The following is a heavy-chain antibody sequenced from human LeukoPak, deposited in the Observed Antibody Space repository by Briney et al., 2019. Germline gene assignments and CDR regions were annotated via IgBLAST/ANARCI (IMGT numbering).Heavy chain of an antibody. V-gene: IGHV4-31*03. CDR3: ASGELSGPFDY. D-gene: IGHD2-21*01. J-gene: IGHJ4*02. Sequence: SETLSLTCTVSGGSISSGGYYWSWIRQHPGKGLEWIGYIYYSGGTYYNPSLKSRVTISVDTSKNRFSLKLSSVTAADTAVYYCASGELSGPFDYWGQGTLVTVSS. CDR2: IYYSGGT. CDR1: GGSISSGGYY.